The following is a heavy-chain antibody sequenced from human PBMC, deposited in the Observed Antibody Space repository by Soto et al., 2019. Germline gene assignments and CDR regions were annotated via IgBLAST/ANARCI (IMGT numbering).Heavy chain of an antibody. CDR3: ARGGAITVDRAGWFDP. D-gene: IGHD3-10*01. CDR2: IWYDGSNK. Sequence: GGSLRLSCAASGFTFSSYGMHWVRQAPGKGLEWVAVIWYDGSNKYYADSVKGRFTISRDNSKNTLYLQMNSLRAEDTAVYYCARGGAITVDRAGWFDPWGQGTLVTVSS. J-gene: IGHJ5*02. V-gene: IGHV3-33*01. CDR1: GFTFSSYG.